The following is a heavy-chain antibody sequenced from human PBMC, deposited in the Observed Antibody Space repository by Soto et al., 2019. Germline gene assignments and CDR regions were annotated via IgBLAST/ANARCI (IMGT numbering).Heavy chain of an antibody. Sequence: QVQLQESGPGLMKPSGTLSLTCAVSGGSISTNWWSWVRQPPGKGLEWIGEIYHSGATNYNPSLKNRVTMSVAKSQNHLSLNLNSVTAADPAVYYCARHIAVSGTRGFDFWGHGTLVTVSS. CDR2: IYHSGAT. D-gene: IGHD6-19*01. J-gene: IGHJ4*01. CDR3: ARHIAVSGTRGFDF. V-gene: IGHV4-4*02. CDR1: GGSISTNW.